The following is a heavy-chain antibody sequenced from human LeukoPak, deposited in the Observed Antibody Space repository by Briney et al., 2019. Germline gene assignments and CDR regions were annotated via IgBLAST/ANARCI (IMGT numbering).Heavy chain of an antibody. D-gene: IGHD6-19*01. J-gene: IGHJ5*02. CDR1: GFTFSDHY. CDR3: ARFIAEAGAYWLDP. CDR2: TRNKANDYTT. Sequence: GGPLTLSCAASGFTFSDHYMDWVRQAPGKGLEWVGRTRNKANDYTTEYAAAVKGRFSISRDDSKNSLYMQMNSLNTDDTAVYYCARFIAEAGAYWLDPWGQGTLVTVSS. V-gene: IGHV3-72*01.